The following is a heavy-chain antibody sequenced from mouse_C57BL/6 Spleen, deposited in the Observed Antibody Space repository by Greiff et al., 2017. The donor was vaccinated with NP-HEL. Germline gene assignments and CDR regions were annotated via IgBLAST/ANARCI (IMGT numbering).Heavy chain of an antibody. V-gene: IGHV5-6*01. D-gene: IGHD1-2*01. CDR1: GFTFSSYG. Sequence: DVQLQESGGDLVKPGGSLKLSCAASGFTFSSYGMSWVRQTPDKRLEWVATISSGGSYTYYPDSVKGRFTISRDNAKNTLYLQMSSLKSEDTAMYYCARQGTTAFDYWGQGTTLTVSS. CDR3: ARQGTTAFDY. CDR2: ISSGGSYT. J-gene: IGHJ2*01.